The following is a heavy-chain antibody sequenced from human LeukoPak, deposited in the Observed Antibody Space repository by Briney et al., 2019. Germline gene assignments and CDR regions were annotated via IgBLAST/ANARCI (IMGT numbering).Heavy chain of an antibody. CDR3: ARYGSGSYYNVDYYYGMDV. V-gene: IGHV1-69*01. D-gene: IGHD3-10*01. CDR1: GGTFSSYA. CDR2: IIPIFGTA. Sequence: RASVTVSCKASGGTFSSYAISWVRQAPGQGLEWMGGIIPIFGTANYAQKFQGRVTITADESTSTAYMELSSLRSEDTAVYYCARYGSGSYYNVDYYYGMDVWGQGTTVTVSS. J-gene: IGHJ6*02.